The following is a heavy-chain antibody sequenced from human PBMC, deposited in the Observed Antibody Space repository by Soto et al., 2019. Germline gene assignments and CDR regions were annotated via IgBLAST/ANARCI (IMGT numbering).Heavy chain of an antibody. J-gene: IGHJ6*02. Sequence: QVQLQQWGAGLLKPSETLSLTCAVYGGSFSGYYWTCIRQAPGKGLEWIGEINHSGGTNYNSSLKSRSTISVGTSKNQFSLIRYAVTAAETAVHYCARDRQYYHFWSGYQNEGPYDMDVWGQGTTVTVSS. CDR2: INHSGGT. V-gene: IGHV4-34*02. CDR1: GGSFSGYY. D-gene: IGHD3-3*02. CDR3: ARDRQYYHFWSGYQNEGPYDMDV.